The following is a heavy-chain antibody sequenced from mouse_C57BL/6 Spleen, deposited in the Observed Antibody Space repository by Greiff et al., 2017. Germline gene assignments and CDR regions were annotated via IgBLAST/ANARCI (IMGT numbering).Heavy chain of an antibody. CDR1: GYTFTSYW. CDR2: IDPSDSET. D-gene: IGHD2-12*01. V-gene: IGHV1-52*01. J-gene: IGHJ4*01. Sequence: QVQLQQPGAELVRPGSSVKLSCKASGYTFTSYWMHWVKQRPIQGLEWIGNIDPSDSETNYNQKFKDKATLTVDKSTSTAYMQLSSLTSEDSAVYYFARGHYSNDGAMDYWGQGTSVTVSS. CDR3: ARGHYSNDGAMDY.